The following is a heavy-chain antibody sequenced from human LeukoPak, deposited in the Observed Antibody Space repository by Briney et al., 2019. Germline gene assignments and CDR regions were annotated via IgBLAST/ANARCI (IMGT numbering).Heavy chain of an antibody. CDR3: ARSGSGWQSGHDAFDI. D-gene: IGHD6-19*01. CDR2: ISSSSSYI. CDR1: GLIFSSYS. Sequence: GGSLRLSCAACGLIFSSYSMNWVRQAPGKGLEWVSSISSSSSYIYYADSVKGRVTISRDNAKNSLYLQMNSLRAEDTAVYYCARSGSGWQSGHDAFDIWGQGTMVTVSS. V-gene: IGHV3-21*01. J-gene: IGHJ3*02.